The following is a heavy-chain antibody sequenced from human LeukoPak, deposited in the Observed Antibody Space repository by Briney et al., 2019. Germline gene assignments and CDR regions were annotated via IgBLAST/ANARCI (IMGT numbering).Heavy chain of an antibody. Sequence: PSETLSLTCTVSGGSISSSIYHWVWIRQPPGKGLEWIGSIYYSGSTYYNPSLKSRVTISVYTAKKNFSLKLSSVTAADTAVYYCSGLGGAPSWFDPWGQGTLVTVSS. V-gene: IGHV4-39*02. CDR1: GGSISSSIYH. J-gene: IGHJ5*02. CDR2: IYYSGST. D-gene: IGHD3-16*01. CDR3: SGLGGAPSWFDP.